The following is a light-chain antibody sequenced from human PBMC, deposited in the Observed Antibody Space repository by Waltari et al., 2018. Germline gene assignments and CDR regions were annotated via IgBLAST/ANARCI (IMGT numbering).Light chain of an antibody. CDR1: QTVLHSSDTKNY. CDR3: HQYSSTPWT. CDR2: CSS. V-gene: IGKV4-1*01. J-gene: IGKJ1*01. Sequence: DIVMTQSPDSLAVSLGERATINCKSSQTVLHSSDTKNYVAWYQQKPGQPPKLLIYCSSTRESGVPDRFSGSGSGTDVTLTISSLQAEDVAVYYCHQYSSTPWTFGQGTKVEVK.